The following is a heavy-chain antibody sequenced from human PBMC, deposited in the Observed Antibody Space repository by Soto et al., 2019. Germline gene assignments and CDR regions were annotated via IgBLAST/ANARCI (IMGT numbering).Heavy chain of an antibody. CDR2: ISGSGGST. V-gene: IGHV3-23*01. Sequence: EVQLLESGGGLVQPGGSLRLSCAASGFTFSSYAMSWVRQAPGKGLEWVSAISGSGGSTYYADSVKGRFTISRDNSKNSLYLQMNSLRAEDTAVYYCAKWGGGDFWSGYYWFDPWGQGTLVTVSS. CDR3: AKWGGGDFWSGYYWFDP. J-gene: IGHJ5*02. D-gene: IGHD3-3*01. CDR1: GFTFSSYA.